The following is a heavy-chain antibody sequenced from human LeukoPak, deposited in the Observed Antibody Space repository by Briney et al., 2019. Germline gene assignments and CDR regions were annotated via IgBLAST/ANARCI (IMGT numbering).Heavy chain of an antibody. V-gene: IGHV4-59*12. D-gene: IGHD1-26*01. CDR1: RGSISGYS. J-gene: IGHJ3*02. CDR3: ARDLIVGATKAFDI. Sequence: SETLSLTCTVSRGSISGYSWSWIRQSPGGGLEWIGYIYYSGDTAYNPSLKSRVTMSVDTSKNQFSLKLSSVTAADTAVYYCARDLIVGATKAFDIWGQGTMVTVSS. CDR2: IYYSGDT.